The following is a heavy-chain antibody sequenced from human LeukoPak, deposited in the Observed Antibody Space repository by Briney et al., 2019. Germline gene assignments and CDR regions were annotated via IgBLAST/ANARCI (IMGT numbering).Heavy chain of an antibody. CDR1: GDSISSSSYY. V-gene: IGHV4-39*07. CDR3: ALRGEHSGNYFFGY. J-gene: IGHJ4*02. CDR2: IHYSGST. Sequence: PSETLSLTCTVSGDSISSSSYYWAWIRQPPGKGLEWIGSIHYSGSTYYNPSLKSRVSISADTSKKQFSLKLSSVTAADTAVYFCALRGEHSGNYFFGYWGQGTLVTVSS. D-gene: IGHD1-26*01.